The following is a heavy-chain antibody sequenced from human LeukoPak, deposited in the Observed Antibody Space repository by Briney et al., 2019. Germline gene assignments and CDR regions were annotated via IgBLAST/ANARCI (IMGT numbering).Heavy chain of an antibody. V-gene: IGHV3-23*01. J-gene: IGHJ4*02. D-gene: IGHD1-26*01. CDR2: ISTSGVST. CDR1: GFTFSSYA. CDR3: AKNTSGTYLGY. Sequence: PGGSLRLSCAASGFTFSSYAMSWVRQAPGKGLEWVSSISTSGVSTNYADCVKGRFTISRDNSKSMVYLQMYSLRAEDTAVYYCAKNTSGTYLGYWGQGILVTVSS.